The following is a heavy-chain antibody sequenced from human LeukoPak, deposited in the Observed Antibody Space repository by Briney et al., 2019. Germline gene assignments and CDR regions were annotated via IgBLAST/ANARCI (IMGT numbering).Heavy chain of an antibody. CDR1: GFTFSSYW. V-gene: IGHV3-74*01. J-gene: IGHJ6*03. CDR3: ARVVAVAGTPVYYYYYMDV. CDR2: INSDGSST. D-gene: IGHD6-19*01. Sequence: GGSLRLSCAASGFTFSSYWMHWVRQAPGKGLVWASRINSDGSSTSYADSVKGRFTISRDNAKNTLYLQMNSLRAEDTAVYYCARVVAVAGTPVYYYYYMDVWGKGTTVTISS.